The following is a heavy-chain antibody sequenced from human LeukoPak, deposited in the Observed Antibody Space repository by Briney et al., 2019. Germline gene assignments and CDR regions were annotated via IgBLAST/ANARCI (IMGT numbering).Heavy chain of an antibody. D-gene: IGHD6-13*01. J-gene: IGHJ4*02. CDR1: GFTFSSYA. CDR2: ISGSGGST. V-gene: IGHV3-23*01. CDR3: AKHSRSIAAAGIDY. Sequence: GGPLRLSCAASGFTFSSYAMSWVRQAPGKGLEWVSAISGSGGSTYYADSVKGRFTISRDNSKNTLYLQMNSLRAEDTAVYYCAKHSRSIAAAGIDYWGQGTLVTVSS.